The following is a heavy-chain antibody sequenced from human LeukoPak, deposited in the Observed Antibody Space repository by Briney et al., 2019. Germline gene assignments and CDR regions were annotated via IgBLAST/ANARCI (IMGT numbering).Heavy chain of an antibody. V-gene: IGHV1-2*02. Sequence: ASVKVSCKASGYTFTGYYMHWVRQAPGQGLEWMGWINPNSGGTNYAQKFQGRVTMTRDTSISTACMELSRLRSDDTAVYYCARALRGYSYGYELIDYWGQGTLVTVSS. CDR1: GYTFTGYY. D-gene: IGHD5-18*01. CDR2: INPNSGGT. J-gene: IGHJ4*02. CDR3: ARALRGYSYGYELIDY.